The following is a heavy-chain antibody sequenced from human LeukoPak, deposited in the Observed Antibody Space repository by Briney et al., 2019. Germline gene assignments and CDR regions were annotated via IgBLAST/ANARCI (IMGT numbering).Heavy chain of an antibody. V-gene: IGHV4-34*01. CDR1: GGSFSCYY. CDR2: IDHSGST. D-gene: IGHD2-15*01. CDR3: ARGFRYCSGGSCYPLYYFDY. Sequence: SETLSLTCAVYGGSFSCYYWSWIRQPPGKGLEWIGEIDHSGSTNYNPSLKSRVTISVDTSKNQFSLKLSSVTAADTAVYYCARGFRYCSGGSCYPLYYFDYWGQGTLVTVSS. J-gene: IGHJ4*02.